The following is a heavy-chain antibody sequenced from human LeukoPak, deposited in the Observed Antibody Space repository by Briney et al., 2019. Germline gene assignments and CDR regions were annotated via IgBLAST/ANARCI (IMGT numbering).Heavy chain of an antibody. CDR1: GYTFTNYF. Sequence: ASVSVSCRTCGYTFTNYFMHWVRQAPGLGLEGMGVINPSGGSTTYAQTFQGRVTMTSDTSTSTLYMELSGLRSEDTAVYSCARLLDYYDTTGYYLGGTQGWFDHWDQGTLVTVSS. J-gene: IGHJ5*02. CDR3: ARLLDYYDTTGYYLGGTQGWFDH. CDR2: INPSGGST. V-gene: IGHV1-46*01. D-gene: IGHD3-22*01.